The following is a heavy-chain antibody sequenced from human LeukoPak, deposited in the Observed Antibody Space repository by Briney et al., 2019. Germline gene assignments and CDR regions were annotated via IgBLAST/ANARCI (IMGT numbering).Heavy chain of an antibody. CDR2: TYYTGSS. J-gene: IGHJ4*01. CDR1: GGSVSDYY. V-gene: IGHV4-59*02. Sequence: SETLSLTCTVSGGSVSDYYWSWIRQSPGKGLEWIGYTYYTGSSSYNPFLRSRVTISADTSKNQFSLKLSSVTAADTAVYYCASRKLGNDYWGQGTLVTVSS. CDR3: ASRKLGNDY. D-gene: IGHD7-27*01.